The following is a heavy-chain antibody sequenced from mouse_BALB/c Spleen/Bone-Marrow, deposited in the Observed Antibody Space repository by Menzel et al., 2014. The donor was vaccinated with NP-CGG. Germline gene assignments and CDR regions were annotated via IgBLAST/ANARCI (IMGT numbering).Heavy chain of an antibody. CDR1: GFNIKDTY. Sequence: QLQQSGAELVKPGASVKLSCTASGFNIKDTYMHWVKQRPEQGLEWIGRIDPANGNTKYDPKFQGKATITADTSSNTAYLQLSSLTSEDTAVYYCASYYYGSSTFAYWGQGTLVTVSA. V-gene: IGHV14-3*02. CDR2: IDPANGNT. CDR3: ASYYYGSSTFAY. D-gene: IGHD1-1*01. J-gene: IGHJ3*01.